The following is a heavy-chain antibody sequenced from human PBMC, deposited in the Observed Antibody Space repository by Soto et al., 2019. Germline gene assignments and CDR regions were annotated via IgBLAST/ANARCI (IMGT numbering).Heavy chain of an antibody. D-gene: IGHD2-21*02. V-gene: IGHV1-69*12. CDR2: IIPIFGTA. CDR1: GDTYSSYA. Sequence: QVQLVQSGAEVKKPGSSVKVSSKASGDTYSSYAVSWVRQAPGQGLEWMGGIIPIFGTANYAQKFQGRVTITADQSTTTAYRELTSLSSEDTAVYFCASPAGDSYDLPYFDYWGQGTLVTVSS. CDR3: ASPAGDSYDLPYFDY. J-gene: IGHJ4*02.